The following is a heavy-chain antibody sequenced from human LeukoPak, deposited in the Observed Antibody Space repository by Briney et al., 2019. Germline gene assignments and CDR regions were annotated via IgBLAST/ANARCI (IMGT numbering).Heavy chain of an antibody. J-gene: IGHJ3*02. CDR1: GGSISSSSYY. D-gene: IGHD2-2*01. CDR3: ARQSSTSSIPAFDI. V-gene: IGHV4-39*01. Sequence: SETLSLTCTVSGGSISSSSYYWGWIRQPPGKGLEWIGSIYYSGSTYYNPSLKSRVTISVDTSKNQFSLKLSSVTAADTAVYYCARQSSTSSIPAFDIWGRGTMVTVSS. CDR2: IYYSGST.